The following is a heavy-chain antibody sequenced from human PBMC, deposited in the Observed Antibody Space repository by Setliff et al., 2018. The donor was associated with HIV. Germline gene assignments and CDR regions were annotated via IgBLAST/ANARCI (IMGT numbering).Heavy chain of an antibody. CDR3: AKGHYSSGDSKQNGFDM. V-gene: IGHV3-23*01. Sequence: GGSLRLSCAASGFTFSDHYMDWVRQAPGKGLEWVSAISGSGGSTYYADSVKGRFTISRDNSKNTLYLQMNSLRAEDTAVYFCAKGHYSSGDSKQNGFDMWGQGTMVTVSS. J-gene: IGHJ3*02. CDR1: GFTFSDHY. CDR2: ISGSGGST. D-gene: IGHD3-22*01.